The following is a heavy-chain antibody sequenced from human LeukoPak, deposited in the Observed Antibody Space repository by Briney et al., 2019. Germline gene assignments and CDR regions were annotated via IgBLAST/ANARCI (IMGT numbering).Heavy chain of an antibody. V-gene: IGHV4-34*01. CDR3: ARVAGKNFWSGYLNWFDP. Sequence: SETLSLTCAVYGGSFSDYYWSWIRQPPGKGLEWIGEINHSGSTNYNPSLKSRLTISVDTSKNQFSLKLRSVTAADTAVYYCARVAGKNFWSGYLNWFDPWGQGTLVTVSS. J-gene: IGHJ5*02. CDR2: INHSGST. D-gene: IGHD3-3*01. CDR1: GGSFSDYY.